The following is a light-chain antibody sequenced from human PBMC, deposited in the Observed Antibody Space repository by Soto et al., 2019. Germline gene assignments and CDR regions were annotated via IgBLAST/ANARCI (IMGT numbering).Light chain of an antibody. CDR3: SSYTSTNSWV. J-gene: IGLJ3*02. Sequence: QSALTQSASVSGSPGQSITISCTGTSSDVGGYNYVSWCQQHPGKAPKLIIYDVSNRPSGVSTRISGSKSGNTASLTISGLQAEDEADYSFSSYTSTNSWVFGGGTKGTVL. V-gene: IGLV2-14*01. CDR1: SSDVGGYNY. CDR2: DVS.